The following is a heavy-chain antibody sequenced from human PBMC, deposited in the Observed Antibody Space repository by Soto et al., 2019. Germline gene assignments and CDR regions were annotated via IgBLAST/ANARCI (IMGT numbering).Heavy chain of an antibody. CDR1: GGTFSSYA. J-gene: IGHJ6*02. Sequence: SVKVSCKASGGTFSSYAISWVRQAPGQGLEWMGGIIPIFGTANYAQKFQGRVTITADKSTSTAYMELSSLRSEDTAVYYCAFSDFGSSGYSDYYYYGMDVWGQGTTVTVSS. D-gene: IGHD3-22*01. CDR3: AFSDFGSSGYSDYYYYGMDV. CDR2: IIPIFGTA. V-gene: IGHV1-69*06.